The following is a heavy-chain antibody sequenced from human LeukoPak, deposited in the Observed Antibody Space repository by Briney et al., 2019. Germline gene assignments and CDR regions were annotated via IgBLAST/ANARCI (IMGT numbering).Heavy chain of an antibody. Sequence: GGSLRLSCAASGSTFSSYAMSWVRQAPGKGLEWVSAISGSGGSTYYADSVKGRFTISRDNSKNTLYLQMNSLRAEDTAVYYCAKASDPYSSGWYDLYYFDYWGQGTLVTVSS. D-gene: IGHD6-19*01. V-gene: IGHV3-23*01. CDR3: AKASDPYSSGWYDLYYFDY. CDR1: GSTFSSYA. CDR2: ISGSGGST. J-gene: IGHJ4*02.